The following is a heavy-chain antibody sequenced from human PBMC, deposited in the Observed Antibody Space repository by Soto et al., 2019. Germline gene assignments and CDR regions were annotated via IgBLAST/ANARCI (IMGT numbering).Heavy chain of an antibody. D-gene: IGHD3-10*01. Sequence: SETLSLTCTVSGGSFSPNYWSWIRQPPGKGLEWIGYIYYSGSTYYNPSLKSRVTISVDTSKNQFSLKLSSVTAADTAVYYCARGTRDYGSGTYYPSNYWGQGTLVTVSS. CDR3: ARGTRDYGSGTYYPSNY. J-gene: IGHJ4*02. V-gene: IGHV4-59*08. CDR1: GGSFSPNY. CDR2: IYYSGST.